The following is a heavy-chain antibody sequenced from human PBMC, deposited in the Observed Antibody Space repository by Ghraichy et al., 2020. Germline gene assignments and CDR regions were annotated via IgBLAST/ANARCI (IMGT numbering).Heavy chain of an antibody. CDR2: ISSSGSTI. CDR1: GFTFSSYE. J-gene: IGHJ5*02. D-gene: IGHD5-18*01. CDR3: ARGEYSYGYGWFDP. Sequence: GGSLRLSCAASGFTFSSYEMNWVRQAPGKGLEWVSYISSSGSTIYYADSVKGRFTISRDNAKNSLYLQMNSLRAEDTAVYYCARGEYSYGYGWFDPWGPGTLVTVSS. V-gene: IGHV3-48*03.